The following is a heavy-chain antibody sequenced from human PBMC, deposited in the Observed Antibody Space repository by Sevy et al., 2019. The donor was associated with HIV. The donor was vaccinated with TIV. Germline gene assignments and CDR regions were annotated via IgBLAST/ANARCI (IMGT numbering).Heavy chain of an antibody. V-gene: IGHV3-33*06. CDR3: AKDFLAGNYYGSGSYNN. Sequence: GGSLRLSCAASGFTFSSYGMHWVRQAPGKGLEWVAVIWYDGSNKEYADSVKGRFTISRDNSKSTPYLQMNSLRAEDTAVYYCAKDFLAGNYYGSGSYNNWGQGTLVTVSS. J-gene: IGHJ4*02. CDR1: GFTFSSYG. CDR2: IWYDGSNK. D-gene: IGHD3-10*01.